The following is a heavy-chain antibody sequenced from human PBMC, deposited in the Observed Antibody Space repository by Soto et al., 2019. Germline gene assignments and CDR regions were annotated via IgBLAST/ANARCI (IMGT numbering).Heavy chain of an antibody. J-gene: IGHJ4*02. CDR2: IYYSGST. CDR1: GGSISSGGYY. D-gene: IGHD2-2*01. CDR3: ARAYKSRDIVVVPAANPYFDY. V-gene: IGHV4-31*03. Sequence: SETLSLTCTVSGGSISSGGYYWSWIRQHPGKGLEWIGYIYYSGSTYYNPSLKSRVTISVDTSKNQFSLKLSSVTAADTAVYYCARAYKSRDIVVVPAANPYFDYRGQGTLVTVSS.